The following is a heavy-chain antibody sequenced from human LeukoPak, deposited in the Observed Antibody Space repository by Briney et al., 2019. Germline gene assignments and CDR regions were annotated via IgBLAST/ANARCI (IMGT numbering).Heavy chain of an antibody. Sequence: ASVKVSCKASGYMFSINDMHWVRQAPGQGLEWMGIINPSDGRTTYAQKFQGRLTLTRDMSTSTGYMELSSLRSGDTAVYYCARSWRFGDLSALEKYNWFDPWGQGTLVTVSS. J-gene: IGHJ5*02. D-gene: IGHD3-10*01. CDR2: INPSDGRT. CDR3: ARSWRFGDLSALEKYNWFDP. CDR1: GYMFSIND. V-gene: IGHV1-46*01.